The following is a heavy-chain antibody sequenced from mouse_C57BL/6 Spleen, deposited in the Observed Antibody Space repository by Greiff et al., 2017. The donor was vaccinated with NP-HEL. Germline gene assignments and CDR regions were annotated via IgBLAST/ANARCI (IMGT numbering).Heavy chain of an antibody. CDR1: GYTFTSYW. V-gene: IGHV1-55*01. Sequence: QVQLQQPGAELVKPGASVKMSCKASGYTFTSYWISWVKQRPGQGLEWIGDIYHGSGSTNYNEKLKSKATLTVDTSSSTAYMQLSSLTSEDSAVYYCARYHYGSRYFDYWGQGTTLTVSS. J-gene: IGHJ2*01. D-gene: IGHD1-1*01. CDR2: IYHGSGST. CDR3: ARYHYGSRYFDY.